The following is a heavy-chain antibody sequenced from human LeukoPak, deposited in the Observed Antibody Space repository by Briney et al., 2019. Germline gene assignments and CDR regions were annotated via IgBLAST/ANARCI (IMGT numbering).Heavy chain of an antibody. CDR1: GFTFSSYA. Sequence: GGSLRLSCAASGFTFSSYAMSWVRQAPGKGLEWVSTFSGGGDHTYYADSVKGRFTISRDKSKNTLHLQMNSLRVEDTAVYYCAKDSGYDFFVDYFDYWGQGTLVTVSS. V-gene: IGHV3-23*01. CDR2: FSGGGDHT. CDR3: AKDSGYDFFVDYFDY. J-gene: IGHJ4*02. D-gene: IGHD5-12*01.